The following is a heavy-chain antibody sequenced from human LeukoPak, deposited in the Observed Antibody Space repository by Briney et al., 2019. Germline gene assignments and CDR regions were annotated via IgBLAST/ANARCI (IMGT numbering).Heavy chain of an antibody. V-gene: IGHV3-21*01. CDR1: GFTFSSFS. D-gene: IGHD3-16*01. J-gene: IGHJ5*02. CDR2: ISSSSSNI. CDR3: ARQGGGQGSFGGVLNWFDP. Sequence: GGSLRLSCAASGFTFSSFSMNWVRLAPGKGLEWVSSISSSSSNIYYADSVKGRFTISRDNAKNSLYLQMNSLRAEDTAVYYCARQGGGQGSFGGVLNWFDPWGQGTLVTVSS.